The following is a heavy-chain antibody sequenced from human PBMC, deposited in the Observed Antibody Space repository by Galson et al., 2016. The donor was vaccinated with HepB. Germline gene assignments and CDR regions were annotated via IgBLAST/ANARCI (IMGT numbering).Heavy chain of an antibody. CDR1: GFTFSTYC. Sequence: SLRLSCAASGFTFSTYCMHWVRQSPGQGLEWVAAIANDGINKFYADTVRGRFTISRDTSKNTVDLQMNSLRTEDTAMYYCLVYHLTGGVHWFDPWGQGALVTVSS. V-gene: IGHV3-30*03. D-gene: IGHD2-8*02. J-gene: IGHJ5*02. CDR2: IANDGINK. CDR3: LVYHLTGGVHWFDP.